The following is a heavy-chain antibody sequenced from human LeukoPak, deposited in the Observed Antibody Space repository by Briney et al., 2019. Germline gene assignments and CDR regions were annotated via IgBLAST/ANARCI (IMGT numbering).Heavy chain of an antibody. Sequence: PGGSLRLSCAASGFTFSSYTMNWVRQAPGKGLEWLSSISSGSSYMYYADSVKGRFTISRDNAKNTLYLQMNSLRAEDTAVYYCARDYTVTTDTIDYWGQGTLVTVSS. CDR3: ARDYTVTTDTIDY. D-gene: IGHD4-17*01. J-gene: IGHJ4*02. CDR1: GFTFSSYT. V-gene: IGHV3-21*01. CDR2: ISSGSSYM.